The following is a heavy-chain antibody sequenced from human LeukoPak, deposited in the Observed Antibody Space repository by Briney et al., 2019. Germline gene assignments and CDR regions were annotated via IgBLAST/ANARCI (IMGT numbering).Heavy chain of an antibody. CDR2: ISGSGGST. J-gene: IGHJ4*02. CDR3: ARDYYSGYDAPDY. CDR1: GFTFSSYA. Sequence: HPGGSLRLSCAASGFTFSSYAMSWVRQAPGKGLEWVSAISGSGGSTYYAGSVKGRFTISRDNSKNSLYLQMNSLRTEDTALYYCARDYYSGYDAPDYWGQGTLVTVSS. D-gene: IGHD5-12*01. V-gene: IGHV3-23*01.